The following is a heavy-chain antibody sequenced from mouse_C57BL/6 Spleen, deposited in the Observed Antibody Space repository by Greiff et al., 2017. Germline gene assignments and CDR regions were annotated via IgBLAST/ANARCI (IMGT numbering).Heavy chain of an antibody. J-gene: IGHJ3*01. D-gene: IGHD2-13*01. CDR1: GYSITSGYD. Sequence: EVKLQESGPGMVKPSQSLSLTCTVTGYSITSGYDWHWIRHFPGNKLEWMGYISYSGSTNYNPSLKSRISITHDTSKNHFFLKLNSVTTEDTATYYCARGGYGERGFAYWGQGTLVTVSA. CDR2: ISYSGST. V-gene: IGHV3-1*01. CDR3: ARGGYGERGFAY.